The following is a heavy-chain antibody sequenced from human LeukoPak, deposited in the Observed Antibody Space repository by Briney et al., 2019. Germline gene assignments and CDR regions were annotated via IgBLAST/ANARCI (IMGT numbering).Heavy chain of an antibody. CDR1: GYTFTGYY. Sequence: ASVKVSCKASGYTFTGYYMHWVRQDPGQGLEWLGWINPNSTGTNYAQRLEGRVTMTRDTSISTAFMDLSRLRSDDTAVDYCAKGGSGSYFGYWGQGTLVIVSS. CDR3: AKGGSGSYFGY. V-gene: IGHV1-2*02. D-gene: IGHD1-26*01. J-gene: IGHJ4*02. CDR2: INPNSTGT.